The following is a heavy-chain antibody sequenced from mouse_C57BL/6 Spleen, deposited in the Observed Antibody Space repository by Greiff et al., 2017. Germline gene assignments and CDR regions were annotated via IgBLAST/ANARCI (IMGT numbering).Heavy chain of an antibody. CDR3: ANSLYYAMDY. CDR1: GYAFTNYL. Sequence: QVQLQQSGAELVRPGTSVKVSCKASGYAFTNYLIEWVKQRPGQGLEWIGVINPGSGGTNYNEKFKGKATLTADKSSSTAYMQLSSLTSEDSAVDICANSLYYAMDYWGQGTSVTVSS. J-gene: IGHJ4*01. CDR2: INPGSGGT. V-gene: IGHV1-54*01.